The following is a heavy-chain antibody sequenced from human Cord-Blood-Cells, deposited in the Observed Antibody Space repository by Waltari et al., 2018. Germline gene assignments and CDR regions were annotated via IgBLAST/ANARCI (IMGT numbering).Heavy chain of an antibody. V-gene: IGHV4-34*01. D-gene: IGHD6-19*01. CDR2: INHSRST. Sequence: QVQLQQWGAGLLKPSETLSLTCAVDGGSFSGYYWSWIRQPPGKGLEWIGEINHSRSTNYNPSLKSRVTISVDTSKNQFSLKLSSVTAADTAVYYCAYSSGWYYFDYWGQGTLVTVSS. CDR3: AYSSGWYYFDY. J-gene: IGHJ4*02. CDR1: GGSFSGYY.